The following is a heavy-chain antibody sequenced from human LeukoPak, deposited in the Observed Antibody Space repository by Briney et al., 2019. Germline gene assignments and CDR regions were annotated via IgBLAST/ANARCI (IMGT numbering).Heavy chain of an antibody. J-gene: IGHJ5*02. V-gene: IGHV3-21*01. Sequence: GGSLRLSCAASGFTFSSYSMNWVRRAPGKGLEWVSSISSSSSYIYYADSVKGRFTISRDNAKNSLYLQMNSLRAEDTAVYYCARSRDYYDSSGYPAWGQGTLVTVSS. CDR1: GFTFSSYS. CDR2: ISSSSSYI. D-gene: IGHD3-22*01. CDR3: ARSRDYYDSSGYPA.